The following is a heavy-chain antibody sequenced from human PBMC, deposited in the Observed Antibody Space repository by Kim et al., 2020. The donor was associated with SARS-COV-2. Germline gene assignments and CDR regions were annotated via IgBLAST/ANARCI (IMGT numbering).Heavy chain of an antibody. D-gene: IGHD6-6*01. CDR2: ISSSGGYI. CDR1: GFTFSSYG. V-gene: IGHV3-21*01. J-gene: IGHJ4*02. CDR3: ARAEYSSSSVNFDY. Sequence: GGSLRLSCAASGFTFSSYGMNWVRQAPGKGLEWVSSISSSGGYIYYADSVKGRFTISRDNAKNTLYLQMNSLRAEDTAVYYCARAEYSSSSVNFDYWGQGTLPTVSP.